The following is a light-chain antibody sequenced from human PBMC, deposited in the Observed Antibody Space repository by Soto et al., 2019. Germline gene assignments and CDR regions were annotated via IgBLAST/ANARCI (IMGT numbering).Light chain of an antibody. CDR1: QSVSSSY. V-gene: IGKV3-20*01. J-gene: IGKJ2*01. CDR3: QQYNNWPRMYT. CDR2: GAS. Sequence: EIVLTQSPGTLSLSPGERATLSCRASQSVSSSYFAWYQQKPGQPPRLLIYGASSRATGIPDRFSGSGSGTEFNLTISSLQSEDFAVYYCQQYNNWPRMYTFGQGTKLEIK.